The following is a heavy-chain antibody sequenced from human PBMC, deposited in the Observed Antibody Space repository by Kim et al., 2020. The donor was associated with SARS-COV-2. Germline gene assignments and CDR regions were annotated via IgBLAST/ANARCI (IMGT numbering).Heavy chain of an antibody. CDR2: ISGSGGST. CDR3: AKVESSSWQKRYYYGMDV. CDR1: GFTFSSYA. Sequence: GGSLRLSCAASGFTFSSYAMSWVRQAPGKGLEWVSAISGSGGSTYYADSVKGRFTISRDNSKNTLYLQMNSLRAEDTAVYYCAKVESSSWQKRYYYGMDVWGQGTTVTVSS. V-gene: IGHV3-23*01. J-gene: IGHJ6*02. D-gene: IGHD6-13*01.